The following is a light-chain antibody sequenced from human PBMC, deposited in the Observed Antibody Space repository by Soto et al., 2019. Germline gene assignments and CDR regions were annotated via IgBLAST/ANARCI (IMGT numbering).Light chain of an antibody. Sequence: AIRMPQSPSSLSASTGDRVTITCRASQGISSYLAWYQQKPGKAPKLLIYAASTLQSGVPSRFSGSGSGTDFTLTISSLQPEDFATYYCQQSYSTPLTFGGGTKVDIK. J-gene: IGKJ4*01. CDR2: AAS. V-gene: IGKV1-8*01. CDR1: QGISSY. CDR3: QQSYSTPLT.